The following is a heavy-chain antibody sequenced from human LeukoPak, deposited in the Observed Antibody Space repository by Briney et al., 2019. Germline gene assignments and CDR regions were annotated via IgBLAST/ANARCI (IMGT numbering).Heavy chain of an antibody. CDR2: MYYSGST. Sequence: SETLSLTCTVPGGSISSYYWSWIRQPPGKGLEWIGYMYYSGSTNYNPSLKSRVSISVDMSKNQVSLKLSSVTAADTAAYYCATSRGYNSGYRALELPPSPIDWGQGTLVTVSS. J-gene: IGHJ4*02. D-gene: IGHD5-18*01. CDR1: GGSISSYY. V-gene: IGHV4-59*12. CDR3: ATSRGYNSGYRALELPPSPID.